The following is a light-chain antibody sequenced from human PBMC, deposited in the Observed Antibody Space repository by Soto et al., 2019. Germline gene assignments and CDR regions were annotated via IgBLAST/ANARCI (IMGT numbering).Light chain of an antibody. CDR2: GNS. CDR1: SSNIGAGYD. J-gene: IGLJ3*02. CDR3: QSYDSSLSGWV. V-gene: IGLV1-40*01. Sequence: QSVLTQPPSVSGAPGQRVTISCIASSSNIGAGYDVHWYQQLPGTAPKLLISGNSNRPSGVPDRFSGSKSGTSASLAITGLQAEDEADYYCQSYDSSLSGWVFGGGTKVTVL.